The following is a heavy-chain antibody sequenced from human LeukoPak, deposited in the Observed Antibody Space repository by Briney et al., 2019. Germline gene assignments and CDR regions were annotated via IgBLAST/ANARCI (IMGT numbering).Heavy chain of an antibody. CDR1: GYTFTDYY. CDR3: ATGPGSYSYMDV. CDR2: INPNSGGT. V-gene: IGHV1-2*02. Sequence: ASVKVSCKASGYTFTDYYMHWVRQAPGQGLEWMGWINPNSGGTNYAQKFQGRVTMTRDTSISTAYMELSWLRSDDTAVYYCATGPGSYSYMDVWGKGTRVTVSS. D-gene: IGHD1-26*01. J-gene: IGHJ6*03.